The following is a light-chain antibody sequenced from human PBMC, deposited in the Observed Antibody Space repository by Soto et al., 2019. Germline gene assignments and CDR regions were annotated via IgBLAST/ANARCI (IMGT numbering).Light chain of an antibody. CDR1: QSLLHSNGYNF. V-gene: IGKV2-28*01. J-gene: IGKJ2*01. CDR3: MQALQTPYT. Sequence: DIVVTQSPLSLPVTPGEPASISCRSSQSLLHSNGYNFLDLYLQKPGQSPQLLIYLGSNRASGVPDRFSGSGSGTDFTLKISRVEAEDVGVYYCMQALQTPYTFGQGTKLEIK. CDR2: LGS.